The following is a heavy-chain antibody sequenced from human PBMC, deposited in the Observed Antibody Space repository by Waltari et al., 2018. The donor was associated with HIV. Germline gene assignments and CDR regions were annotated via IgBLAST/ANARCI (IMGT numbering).Heavy chain of an antibody. D-gene: IGHD3-10*01. CDR3: TRDRTYGPLRYFDY. CDR1: GLTFSNHN. V-gene: IGHV3-48*02. Sequence: EVQLVESGGGLVQPGGSLRLYCAASGLTFSNHNFNWVRHAPGKGRELVSYSSSSSDTIYYADSVKGRFTISRDNAKNSLYLQMNSLRDEDTAVYYCTRDRTYGPLRYFDYWGQGTLVTVSS. J-gene: IGHJ4*02. CDR2: SSSSSDTI.